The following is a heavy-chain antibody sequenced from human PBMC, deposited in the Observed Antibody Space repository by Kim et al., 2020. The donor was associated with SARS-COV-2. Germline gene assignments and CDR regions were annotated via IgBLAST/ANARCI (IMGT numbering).Heavy chain of an antibody. CDR3: ARDSYNWNYYYYGMDV. D-gene: IGHD1-20*01. Sequence: SVKGRFTISRDNAKNSLYLQMNSLRDEDTAVYYCARDSYNWNYYYYGMDVWGQGTTVTVSS. V-gene: IGHV3-48*02. J-gene: IGHJ6*02.